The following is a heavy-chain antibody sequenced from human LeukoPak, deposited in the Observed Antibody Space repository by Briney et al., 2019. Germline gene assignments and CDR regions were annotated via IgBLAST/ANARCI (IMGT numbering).Heavy chain of an antibody. CDR3: ARADPLGYYYYGMDV. CDR2: IYYSGST. CDR1: GGSFSSYY. J-gene: IGHJ6*02. Sequence: SETLSLTCAVYGGSFSSYYWSWIRQPPGKGLEWIGYIYYSGSTNYNPSLKSRVTISVDTSKNQFSLKLSSVTAADTAVYYCARADPLGYYYYGMDVWGQGTTVTVSS. V-gene: IGHV4-59*01.